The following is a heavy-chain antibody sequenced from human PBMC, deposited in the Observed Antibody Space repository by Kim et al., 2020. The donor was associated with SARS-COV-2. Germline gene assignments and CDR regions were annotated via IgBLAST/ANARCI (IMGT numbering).Heavy chain of an antibody. J-gene: IGHJ4*02. CDR3: ARGFDY. V-gene: IGHV4-59*01. CDR2: IYYSGST. Sequence: SETLSLTCTVSGGSISSFYWSWIRQPPGKGLEWIGYIYYSGSTNYNPSLMSRVTISVETSKNQFSLKLSSVTAADTAVYYGARGFDYWGQGTLVTVSS. CDR1: GGSISSFY.